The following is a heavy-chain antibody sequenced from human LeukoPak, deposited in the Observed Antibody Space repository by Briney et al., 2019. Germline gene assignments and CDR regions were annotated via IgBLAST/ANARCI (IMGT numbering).Heavy chain of an antibody. J-gene: IGHJ4*02. CDR3: ARDISSLSRYFDY. CDR1: GFTFSSYW. D-gene: IGHD3-16*02. CDR2: IKQDGSEK. V-gene: IGHV3-7*01. Sequence: PGGSLRLSCAASGFTFSSYWMSWVRQAPGKGLEWVANIKQDGSEKYYVDSVKGRFTISRDNAKNSLYLQMNSLRAEDTAVYYCARDISSLSRYFDYWGQGTLVTASS.